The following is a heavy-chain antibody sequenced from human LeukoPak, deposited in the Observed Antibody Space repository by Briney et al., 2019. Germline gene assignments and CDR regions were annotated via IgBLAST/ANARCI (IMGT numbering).Heavy chain of an antibody. D-gene: IGHD3-10*01. CDR3: ARVLRLVRGVIDY. Sequence: PGGSLRLYCAASRFTFSSYSMDWVRQAPGKGLEWVSSISSSSSYIYYADSVKGRFTISRDNAKNSLYLQMNSLRAEDTAVYYCARVLRLVRGVIDYWGQGTLVTVSS. V-gene: IGHV3-21*01. J-gene: IGHJ4*02. CDR2: ISSSSSYI. CDR1: RFTFSSYS.